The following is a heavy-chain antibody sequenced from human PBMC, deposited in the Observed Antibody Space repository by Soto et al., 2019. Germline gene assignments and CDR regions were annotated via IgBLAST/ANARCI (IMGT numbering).Heavy chain of an antibody. D-gene: IGHD4-17*01. CDR3: ARQGDYVSYNWFDP. CDR2: IYYSGST. CDR1: GGSISSGGYY. J-gene: IGHJ5*02. Sequence: PSETLSLTCTVSGGSISSGGYYWSWIRQPPGEGLEWIGYIYYSGSTNYNPSLKSRVTISVDTSKNQFSLKLSSVTAADTAVYYCARQGDYVSYNWFDPWGQGTLVTVSS. V-gene: IGHV4-61*08.